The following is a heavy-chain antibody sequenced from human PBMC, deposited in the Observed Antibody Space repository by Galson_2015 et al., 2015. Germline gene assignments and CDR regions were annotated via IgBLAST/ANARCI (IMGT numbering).Heavy chain of an antibody. D-gene: IGHD1-26*01. CDR1: GFTFGYYA. Sequence: SLRLSCAASGFTFGYYAMGWVRQAPGKGLEWVSVISATDGSPYYADSVKGRFTVSRDNLKNTLSLHMNSLRADDTALYFCAKSQWELGDACHVWGQGTMVTVSS. CDR3: AKSQWELGDACHV. J-gene: IGHJ3*01. CDR2: ISATDGSP. V-gene: IGHV3-23*01.